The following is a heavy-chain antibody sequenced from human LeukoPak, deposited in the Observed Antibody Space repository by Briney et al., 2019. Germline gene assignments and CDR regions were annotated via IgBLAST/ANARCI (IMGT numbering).Heavy chain of an antibody. V-gene: IGHV3-66*01. CDR2: IYGSSRT. CDR1: GFIVSSNY. J-gene: IGHJ3*02. CDR3: ARDGSLVRGAII. Sequence: HPGGSLRLSCAGSGFIVSSNYMSWVRQAAGKGLEWVSVIYGSSRTYYADSVKGRFTISRDNSKNTVYLQMDSLRAEDTAVYYCARDGSLVRGAIIWGQGTMVTVSS. D-gene: IGHD3-10*01.